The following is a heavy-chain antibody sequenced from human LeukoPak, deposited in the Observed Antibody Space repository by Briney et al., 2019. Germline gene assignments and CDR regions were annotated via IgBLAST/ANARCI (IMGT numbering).Heavy chain of an antibody. CDR1: GGSISSYY. Sequence: SETLSLTCAVSGGSISSYYWRWIRQPPGKGLEWIGYIYYSGSTNYNPSLMSRVTISVDTSKNQFSLKLSSVTAADTAVYYCASFPDYWGQGTLVTVSS. J-gene: IGHJ4*02. CDR2: IYYSGST. CDR3: ASFPDY. V-gene: IGHV4-59*01.